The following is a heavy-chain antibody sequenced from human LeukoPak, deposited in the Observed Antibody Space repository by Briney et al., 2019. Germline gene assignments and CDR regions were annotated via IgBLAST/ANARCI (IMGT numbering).Heavy chain of an antibody. V-gene: IGHV3-23*01. Sequence: GGSLRLSCVASGFTFSNHAMTWVRQAPGKGLEWVSAISANGVDTFYAPSVKGRFAISRDNSKNTLYLQINSLRAEDTAIYYCAKDVWWSVSWGQGTLVTVSS. D-gene: IGHD2-8*02. CDR3: AKDVWWSVS. CDR2: ISANGVDT. CDR1: GFTFSNHA. J-gene: IGHJ5*02.